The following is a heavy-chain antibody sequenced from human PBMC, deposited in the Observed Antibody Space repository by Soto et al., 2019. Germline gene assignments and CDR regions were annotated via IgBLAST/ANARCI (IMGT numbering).Heavy chain of an antibody. CDR2: IIPIFGTA. CDR3: ARESRAARPKVDYYYGMAV. CDR1: GGTFSSYA. J-gene: IGHJ6*02. Sequence: SVKVSCKASGGTFSSYAISWVRQAPGQGLEWMGGIIPIFGTANYAQKFQGRVTITADESTSTAYMELSSLRSEDTAVYYCARESRAARPKVDYYYGMAVWGQGTTVTVSS. V-gene: IGHV1-69*13. D-gene: IGHD6-6*01.